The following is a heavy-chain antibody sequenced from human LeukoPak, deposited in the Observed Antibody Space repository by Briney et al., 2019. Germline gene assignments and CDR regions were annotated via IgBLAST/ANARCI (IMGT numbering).Heavy chain of an antibody. Sequence: SETLSLTCTVSGGSISSYYWSWIRQPPGKGLEWIGYIYYSGSTNYNPSLKGRVTISVDTSKNQFSMKLSYVTAADTAVYYCARFQAAAGTHYYYYYGMDVWGQGTTVTVSS. J-gene: IGHJ6*02. V-gene: IGHV4-59*01. D-gene: IGHD6-13*01. CDR2: IYYSGST. CDR1: GGSISSYY. CDR3: ARFQAAAGTHYYYYYGMDV.